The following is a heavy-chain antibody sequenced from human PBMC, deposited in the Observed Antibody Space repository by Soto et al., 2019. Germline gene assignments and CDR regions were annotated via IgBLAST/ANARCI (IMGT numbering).Heavy chain of an antibody. CDR1: GFTFSSYA. D-gene: IGHD6-13*01. CDR3: AKDRDPGIAQYYFDY. V-gene: IGHV3-23*01. CDR2: ISGSGGST. Sequence: GSLRLSCAASGFTFSSYAMSWVRQAPGKGLEWVSAISGSGGSTYYADSVKGRFTISRDNSKNTLYLQMNSLRAEDTAVNYCAKDRDPGIAQYYFDYWGQGTLVTVSS. J-gene: IGHJ4*02.